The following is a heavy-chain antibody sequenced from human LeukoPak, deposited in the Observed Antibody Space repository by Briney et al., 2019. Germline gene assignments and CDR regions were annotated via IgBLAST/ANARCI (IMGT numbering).Heavy chain of an antibody. D-gene: IGHD6-6*01. Sequence: GGSLRLSCAASGFTFSSYWMHWVRQDPGKGLVWVSRINSDGSSTSYADSVKGRFTISRDNAKNTLYLQMNSLRAEDTAVYYCARADSSSSSRPPYDYWGQGTLVTVSS. J-gene: IGHJ4*02. CDR1: GFTFSSYW. V-gene: IGHV3-74*01. CDR3: ARADSSSSSRPPYDY. CDR2: INSDGSST.